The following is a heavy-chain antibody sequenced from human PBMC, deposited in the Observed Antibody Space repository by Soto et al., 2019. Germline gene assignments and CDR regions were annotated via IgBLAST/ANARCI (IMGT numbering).Heavy chain of an antibody. Sequence: SETLSLTCTVSGGSISSGDYYWTWIRQPPGKGLEWIGFIYYSGSTYYNPSLKSRLAISVDTSKNRFSLKLSSVTAADTAVYYCARSGGEASSVFGVVSPSIDYWGQGTLVTVSS. CDR2: IYYSGST. V-gene: IGHV4-30-4*01. J-gene: IGHJ4*02. CDR1: GGSISSGDYY. D-gene: IGHD3-3*01. CDR3: ARSGGEASSVFGVVSPSIDY.